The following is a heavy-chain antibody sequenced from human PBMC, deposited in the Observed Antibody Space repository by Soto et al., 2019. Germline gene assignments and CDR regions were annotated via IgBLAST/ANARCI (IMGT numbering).Heavy chain of an antibody. Sequence: QVQLVQSGAEVKKSGASVKVSCKASGYTFTGYYIHWVRQAPGQGPEWMGEISPNSGGTKYAQRLQGRVTMTRDTSITTVYMELSNLSPDDTAVYYCGKGRSGDVGVFYWGQGTLVTVYS. J-gene: IGHJ4*02. D-gene: IGHD1-26*01. CDR3: GKGRSGDVGVFY. V-gene: IGHV1-2*02. CDR1: GYTFTGYY. CDR2: ISPNSGGT.